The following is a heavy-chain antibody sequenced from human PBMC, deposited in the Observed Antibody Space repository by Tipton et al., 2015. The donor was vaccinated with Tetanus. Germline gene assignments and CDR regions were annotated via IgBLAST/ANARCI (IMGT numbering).Heavy chain of an antibody. CDR1: GDSLSNGDYY. D-gene: IGHD2/OR15-2a*01. CDR2: IYQTGTT. J-gene: IGHJ4*02. CDR3: ARAAGFLGLTHDF. V-gene: IGHV4-30-4*01. Sequence: TLSLTCTVSGDSLSNGDYYWSWIRKPPGKDLEWIGYIYQTGTTYYNPSLKGRVTISMDRSNTQFSLRLDSLTAADTAVYYCARAAGFLGLTHDFWGRGTLVSVSS.